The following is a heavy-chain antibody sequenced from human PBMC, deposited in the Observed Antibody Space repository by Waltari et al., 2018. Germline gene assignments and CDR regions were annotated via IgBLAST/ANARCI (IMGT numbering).Heavy chain of an antibody. V-gene: IGHV3-9*01. CDR1: GFNFETYT. J-gene: IGHJ4*02. Sequence: EVYLVESGGALVQPGTSLRLSCAASGFNFETYTMQWVRQAPGMGLECVAGISWNRASIAYADSVRGRFTISRDNAKKSVSLHMDSLTPEDTAFYFCVGNVASSGDYGYSDHWGQGTLVTVSS. CDR3: VGNVASSGDYGYSDH. CDR2: ISWNRASI. D-gene: IGHD4-17*01.